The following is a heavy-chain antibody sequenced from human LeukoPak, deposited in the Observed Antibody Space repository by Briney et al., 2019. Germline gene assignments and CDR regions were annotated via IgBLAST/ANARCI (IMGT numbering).Heavy chain of an antibody. CDR2: ISGSGGST. CDR1: GLTFSSYA. CDR3: AKEGLYDFWSGYSGFYGMDV. D-gene: IGHD3-3*01. J-gene: IGHJ6*02. Sequence: GGSLRLSCEASGLTFSSYATSWVRQAPGKGLEWVSAISGSGGSTYYADSVKGRFTISRDNSKNTLYLQMNSLRAEDTAVYYCAKEGLYDFWSGYSGFYGMDVWGQGTTVTVSS. V-gene: IGHV3-23*01.